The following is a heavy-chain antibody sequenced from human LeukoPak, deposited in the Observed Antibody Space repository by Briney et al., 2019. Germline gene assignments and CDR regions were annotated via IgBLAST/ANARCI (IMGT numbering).Heavy chain of an antibody. CDR3: ARGIVGATGLDWFDP. CDR1: GGSISSSSYY. Sequence: PSETLSLTCTVSGGSISSSSYYWGWIRQPPGKGLEWIGSIYYSGSTYYNPSLKSRVTISVDTSKNQFSLKLSSVTAADTAVYYCARGIVGATGLDWFDPWGQGTLVTVSS. CDR2: IYYSGST. J-gene: IGHJ5*02. D-gene: IGHD1-26*01. V-gene: IGHV4-39*01.